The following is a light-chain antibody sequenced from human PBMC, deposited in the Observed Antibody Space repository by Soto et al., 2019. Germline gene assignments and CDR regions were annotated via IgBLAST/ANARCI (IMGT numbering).Light chain of an antibody. CDR1: SGHSSYA. V-gene: IGLV4-69*01. CDR3: QTWGTGIRV. J-gene: IGLJ3*02. CDR2: VNSDGSH. Sequence: QLVLTQSPSASASLGASVNLTCALSSGHSSYAIAWHQQQPEKGPRYLMQVNSDGSHSKGDGIPDRFSGSSSGAERYLTISSLQSEDEADYYCQTWGTGIRVFGGGTQLTVL.